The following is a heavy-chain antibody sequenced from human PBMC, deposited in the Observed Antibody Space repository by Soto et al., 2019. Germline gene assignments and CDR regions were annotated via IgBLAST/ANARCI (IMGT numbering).Heavy chain of an antibody. V-gene: IGHV1-69*01. D-gene: IGHD5-12*01. J-gene: IGHJ4*02. CDR2: VIPIFGTT. CDR1: GGTFSSYE. CDR3: ATTGDGYNFDF. Sequence: QMQLVQSGAEVKKPGSSVKVSCKSSGGTFSSYEVNWVRQAPGQGLEWVGGVIPIFGTTKYAPKFQGRIAISADQSTTMSYIELSSLRSEDTVVYFCATTGDGYNFDFWGQGTPVTVSS.